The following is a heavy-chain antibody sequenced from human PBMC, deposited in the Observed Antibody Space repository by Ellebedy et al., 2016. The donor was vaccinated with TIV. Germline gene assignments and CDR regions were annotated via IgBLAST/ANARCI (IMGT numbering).Heavy chain of an antibody. D-gene: IGHD5-12*01. Sequence: SVKVSXKASGGTFSSYAISWVRQAPGQGLEWMGGIIPIFGTANYAQKFQGRVTITADESTSTAYMELSSLRSEDTAVYYCAGSERDIVATVYFWGQGTLVTVSS. J-gene: IGHJ4*02. CDR3: AGSERDIVATVYF. CDR1: GGTFSSYA. CDR2: IIPIFGTA. V-gene: IGHV1-69*13.